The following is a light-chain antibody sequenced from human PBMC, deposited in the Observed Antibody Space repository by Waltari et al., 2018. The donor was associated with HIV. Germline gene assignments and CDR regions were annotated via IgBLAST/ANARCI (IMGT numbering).Light chain of an antibody. CDR2: RYK. V-gene: IGLV1-44*01. CDR1: SSNIGSNT. CDR3: AVWDDSLNGWV. J-gene: IGLJ2*01. Sequence: QSVLTQPPSTSGTPGQRVTISCSGSSSNIGSNTVNWYQQLPGTAPKLRIYRYKQRPSGVPERSVGSKAGTAAALASSGLQSEDEADYYCAVWDDSLNGWVFGGGTKLTVL.